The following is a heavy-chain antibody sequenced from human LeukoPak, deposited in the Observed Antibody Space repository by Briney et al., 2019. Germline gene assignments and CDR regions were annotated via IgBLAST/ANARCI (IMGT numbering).Heavy chain of an antibody. J-gene: IGHJ4*02. V-gene: IGHV1-69*13. D-gene: IGHD3-16*02. CDR3: ARGSVWGSYRPFDY. CDR1: GGTFSSYA. Sequence: GASVKVSCKASGGTFSSYAISWVRQAPGQGLEWMGGIIPIFGTANYAQKFQGRVTITADESTSTAYMELSSLRSEDTAVYYCARGSVWGSYRPFDYWGQGTLVTVSS. CDR2: IIPIFGTA.